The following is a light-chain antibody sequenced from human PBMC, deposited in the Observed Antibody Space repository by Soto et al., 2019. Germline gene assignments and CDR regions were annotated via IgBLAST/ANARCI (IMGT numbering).Light chain of an antibody. J-gene: IGKJ4*01. CDR3: QQFSSYPLT. CDR2: GAS. CDR1: QSVSIY. Sequence: EIVLTQSPGTLSLSPGERATLSCRASQSVSIYLAWYQQKPGQAPRLLIYGASSRATGIPDRFSGSGSGTDFTLTISRLEPEDFAVYYCQQFSSYPLTFGGGTKVDIK. V-gene: IGKV3-20*01.